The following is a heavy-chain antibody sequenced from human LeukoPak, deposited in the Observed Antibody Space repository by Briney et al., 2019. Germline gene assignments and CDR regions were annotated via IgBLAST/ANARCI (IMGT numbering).Heavy chain of an antibody. Sequence: SETLSLTCAVYGGSFSGYYWSWIRQPPGKGLEWIGEINHSGSTNYNPSLKSRVTISVDTSKNQFSLKLSSVTAADTAVYYCARVPPSYCGGDCYSDAFDIWGQGTMVTVSS. CDR3: ARVPPSYCGGDCYSDAFDI. CDR1: GGSFSGYY. J-gene: IGHJ3*02. D-gene: IGHD2-21*02. CDR2: INHSGST. V-gene: IGHV4-34*01.